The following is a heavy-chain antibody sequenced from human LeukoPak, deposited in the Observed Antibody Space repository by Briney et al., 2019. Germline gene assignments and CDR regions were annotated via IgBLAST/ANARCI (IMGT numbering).Heavy chain of an antibody. CDR3: TRDRIGVLAVADDAFDI. Sequence: GGSLRLSCTASGFTFGDYAMSWFRQAPGKGLEWVGFIRSKAYGGTTEYAASVKGRFTISRDDSKSIAYLQMNSLKTEDTAVYYCTRDRIGVLAVADDAFDIWGQGTMVTVSS. CDR2: IRSKAYGGTT. D-gene: IGHD6-19*01. J-gene: IGHJ3*02. CDR1: GFTFGDYA. V-gene: IGHV3-49*03.